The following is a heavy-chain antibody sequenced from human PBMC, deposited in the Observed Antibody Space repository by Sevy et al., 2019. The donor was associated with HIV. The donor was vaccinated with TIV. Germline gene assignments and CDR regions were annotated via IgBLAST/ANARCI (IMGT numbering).Heavy chain of an antibody. D-gene: IGHD3-9*01. CDR2: IYWDDDK. CDR3: AHRPDNYDILTGYFPNWFDP. CDR1: GFSLTTSGVG. Sequence: SGPTLVKPTQTLTLTCTFSGFSLTTSGVGVGWIRQPPGKALEWLALIYWDDDKRYSPSLKSRLTITKDTSKNQVVLTMTNMDPVVTATYYCAHRPDNYDILTGYFPNWFDPWGQGTLVTVSS. J-gene: IGHJ5*02. V-gene: IGHV2-5*02.